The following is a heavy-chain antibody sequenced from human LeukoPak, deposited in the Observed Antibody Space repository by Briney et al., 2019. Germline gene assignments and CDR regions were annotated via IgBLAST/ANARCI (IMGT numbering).Heavy chain of an antibody. CDR2: INTSGGST. CDR3: AREAVTIFGLVRTQTTKGPHRFDP. J-gene: IGHJ5*02. D-gene: IGHD3-3*01. CDR1: GYSFTSHH. V-gene: IGHV1-46*01. Sequence: ASVKVSCKASGYSFTSHHMHWVRQAPGQGLEWMGIINTSGGSTNYAQKFQGRVIMTRDMSTSTVYMELSSLRSEDTAVYYCAREAVTIFGLVRTQTTKGPHRFDPWGQGTLVTVSS.